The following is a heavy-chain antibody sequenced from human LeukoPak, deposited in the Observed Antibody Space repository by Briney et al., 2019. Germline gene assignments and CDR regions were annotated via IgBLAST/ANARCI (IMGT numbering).Heavy chain of an antibody. J-gene: IGHJ4*02. Sequence: PSETLSLTCAVSGVSISTSEWWIWVRQPPGQGLEWIGEIHRDGRTRYNPSLTSRVTMSMDYSKNQFSLNVRFVTAADTAIYYCGKTDIYFNPIDYWGPGSLVTVFS. CDR2: IHRDGRT. CDR3: GKTDIYFNPIDY. D-gene: IGHD3-9*01. CDR1: GVSISTSEW. V-gene: IGHV4-4*02.